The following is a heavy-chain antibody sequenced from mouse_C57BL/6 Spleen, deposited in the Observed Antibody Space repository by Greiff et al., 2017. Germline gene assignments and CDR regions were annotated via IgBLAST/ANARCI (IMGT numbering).Heavy chain of an antibody. CDR2: IYPGDGDT. CDR3: ARLDSNFYFDY. CDR1: GYAFSSYW. V-gene: IGHV1-80*01. J-gene: IGHJ2*01. Sequence: QVQLQQSGAELVKPGASVKISCKASGYAFSSYWMNWVKQRPGKGLEWIGQIYPGDGDTNYNGKFKGKATLTADKSSSTAYMQLSSLTSEDSVVYFCARLDSNFYFDYWGQGTTLTVSS. D-gene: IGHD2-5*01.